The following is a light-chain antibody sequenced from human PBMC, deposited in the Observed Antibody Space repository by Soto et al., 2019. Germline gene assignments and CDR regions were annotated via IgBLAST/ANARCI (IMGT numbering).Light chain of an antibody. J-gene: IGLJ1*01. CDR3: CSLTTCHTYV. CDR1: SSEIGHYDY. CDR2: HVT. Sequence: QSALTQPASVSWSPGQSITISCTGTSSEIGHYDYVSWYQQHPGEAPKLMIYHVTYRPSGVSNRYSGSTSGTSSSPTISGLQADDDADYYCCSLTTCHTYVFGTGTKVIAL. V-gene: IGLV2-14*03.